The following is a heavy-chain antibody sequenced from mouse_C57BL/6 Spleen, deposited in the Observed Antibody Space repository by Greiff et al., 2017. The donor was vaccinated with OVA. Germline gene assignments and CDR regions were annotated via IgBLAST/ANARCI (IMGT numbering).Heavy chain of an antibody. CDR1: GYTFPSSW. V-gene: IGHV1-74*01. CDR3: AIPPSYGSSYNYFDY. CDR2: IHPSDSDT. Sequence: QVQLQQPGAELVKPGASVKVSCKASGYTFPSSWMHWVKQRPGQGLEWIGRIHPSDSDTNYNQKFKGKATLTVDKSSSTAYMQLSSLTSEDSAVYYCAIPPSYGSSYNYFDYWGQGTTLTVSS. J-gene: IGHJ2*01. D-gene: IGHD1-1*01.